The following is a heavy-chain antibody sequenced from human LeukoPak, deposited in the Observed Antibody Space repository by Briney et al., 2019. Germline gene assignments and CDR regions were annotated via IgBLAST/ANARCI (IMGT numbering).Heavy chain of an antibody. Sequence: SVKVSCKASGGTFSSYAISWVRQAPGQGLERMGRIIPILGIANYAQKFQGRVTMTRDTSTSTVYMELSSLISEDTAVYYCARGPAGSDFFDIWGQGTMVTVSS. V-gene: IGHV1-69*04. CDR1: GGTFSSYA. CDR3: ARGPAGSDFFDI. D-gene: IGHD3/OR15-3a*01. J-gene: IGHJ3*02. CDR2: IIPILGIA.